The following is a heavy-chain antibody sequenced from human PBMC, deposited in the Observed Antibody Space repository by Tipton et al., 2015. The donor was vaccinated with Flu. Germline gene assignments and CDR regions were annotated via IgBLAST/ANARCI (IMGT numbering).Heavy chain of an antibody. J-gene: IGHJ4*02. CDR3: ATVSSYYFFFDS. CDR1: GGSISSSSYH. Sequence: TLSLTCTVSGGSISSSSYHWAWIRQPPGKGLEWISSIYYTGNTYHTPSLESRVSISADTSKRQFSLKLTSVTAADTAVYYCATVSSYYFFFDSWGQGTLVTVSS. CDR2: IYYTGNT. D-gene: IGHD1-26*01. V-gene: IGHV4-39*07.